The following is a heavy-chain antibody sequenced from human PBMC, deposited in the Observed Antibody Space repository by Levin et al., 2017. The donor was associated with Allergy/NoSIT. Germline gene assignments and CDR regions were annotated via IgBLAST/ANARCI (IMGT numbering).Heavy chain of an antibody. D-gene: IGHD3-10*01. Sequence: PGGSLRLSCAASGFTVSTNYMNWVRQAPGKGLEWVSVIYSSGNTYYADSVKGRFTTSRDTSRNTLYLQMNTLTVEDTAIYYCARDRFLDGSASGGWLDSWGQGTLVTVAS. CDR3: ARDRFLDGSASGGWLDS. CDR1: GFTVSTNY. V-gene: IGHV3-53*01. CDR2: IYSSGNT. J-gene: IGHJ5*01.